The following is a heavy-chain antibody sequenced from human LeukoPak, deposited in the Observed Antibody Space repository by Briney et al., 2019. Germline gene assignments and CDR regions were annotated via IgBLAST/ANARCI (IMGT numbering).Heavy chain of an antibody. D-gene: IGHD1-7*01. Sequence: PSETLALTCAVYGGSFSGYYWSWIRQPPGKGLEWIGEINHSGSTNYNPSLKSRVTISVDTSKNQFSLKLSSVTAADTAVYYCARRLTGTTGLRNWGQGTLVTVSS. CDR1: GGSFSGYY. J-gene: IGHJ4*02. CDR2: INHSGST. V-gene: IGHV4-34*01. CDR3: ARRLTGTTGLRN.